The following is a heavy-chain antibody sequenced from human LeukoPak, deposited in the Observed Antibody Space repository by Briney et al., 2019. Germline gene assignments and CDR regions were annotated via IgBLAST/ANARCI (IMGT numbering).Heavy chain of an antibody. CDR1: G. CDR2: ISGTAGRT. CDR3: XXXXXXXXXXXXXXXXXXXXDV. Sequence: GXXWXRQAPGXXXXWVSAISGTAGRTKYADSVKGRFTISRDNSKKTLYLQMNSLRAEDTAGYYCXXXXXXXXXXXXXXXXXXXXDVXXXXXXXTISS. V-gene: IGHV3-23*01. J-gene: IGHJ6*03.